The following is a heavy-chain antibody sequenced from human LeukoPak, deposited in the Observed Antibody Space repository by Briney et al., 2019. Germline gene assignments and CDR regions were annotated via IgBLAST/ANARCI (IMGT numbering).Heavy chain of an antibody. D-gene: IGHD3-10*01. Sequence: GGSLRLSCAASGFTFSSYAMHWVRQAPGKGLEWVSAISGSAGTTYYADSVKGRLTISRDNSKNTLYLQMNSLRAEDTAVYYCAKDRLPVTRGVDYWGQGTLVTVSS. CDR2: ISGSAGTT. J-gene: IGHJ4*02. V-gene: IGHV3-23*01. CDR1: GFTFSSYA. CDR3: AKDRLPVTRGVDY.